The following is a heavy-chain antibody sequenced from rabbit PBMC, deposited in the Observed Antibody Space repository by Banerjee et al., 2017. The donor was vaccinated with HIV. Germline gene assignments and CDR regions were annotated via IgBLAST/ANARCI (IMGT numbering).Heavy chain of an antibody. Sequence: QSLEESGGDLVKPGASLTLTCTASGFSFSNNYYMCWVRQAPGKGLEWIACIYAGSSGWTYYANWAKGRFTISKASSTTVTLQMTSLTAADTATYFCAGSDADIWYKFTLWGPGTLVTVS. J-gene: IGHJ4*01. CDR3: AGSDADIWYKFTL. CDR2: IYAGSSGWT. V-gene: IGHV1S40*01. D-gene: IGHD5-1*01. CDR1: GFSFSNNYY.